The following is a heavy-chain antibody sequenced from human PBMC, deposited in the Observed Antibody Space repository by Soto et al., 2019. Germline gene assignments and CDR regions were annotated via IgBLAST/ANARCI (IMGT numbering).Heavy chain of an antibody. CDR1: GYSFAGYW. V-gene: IGHV5-10-1*01. Sequence: GESLKISCKGSGYSFAGYWITWVRQKPGKGLEWMGRIDPSDSQTYYSPSFRGHVTISVTKSFTTVFLQWSSLRASDTAMYYCAVQHPLDSSAWYNWGQGTLVTVSS. D-gene: IGHD6-19*01. CDR3: AVQHPLDSSAWYN. CDR2: IDPSDSQT. J-gene: IGHJ4*02.